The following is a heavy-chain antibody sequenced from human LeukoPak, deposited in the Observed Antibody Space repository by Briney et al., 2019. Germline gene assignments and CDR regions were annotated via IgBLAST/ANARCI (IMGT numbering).Heavy chain of an antibody. D-gene: IGHD2-15*01. Sequence: PGGSLRLSCAASGFTFSNNWMTWVRQAPGKGLEWVANIKEDGSETYYVDSVRGRLIVSRDNAKNSLYLQMSRLRAADTAIYYCARVVPCSSSSCYSLHYYMDVWGKGTTVTVSS. V-gene: IGHV3-7*01. CDR1: GFTFSNNW. CDR2: IKEDGSET. CDR3: ARVVPCSSSSCYSLHYYMDV. J-gene: IGHJ6*03.